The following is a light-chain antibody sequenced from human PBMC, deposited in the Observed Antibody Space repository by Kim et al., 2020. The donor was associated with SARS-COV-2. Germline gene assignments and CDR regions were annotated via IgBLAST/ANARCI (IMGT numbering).Light chain of an antibody. Sequence: QSVLTQPPSASGTPGQRVTISCSGSSSNIGRNYVYWYQQLPGAAPKLFIYENYQRPSGVPDRFSGSKSGTSASLAISGLRSEDEADYYCAAWDNSLSVHYVFGTGTKVTVL. J-gene: IGLJ1*01. CDR2: ENY. CDR3: AAWDNSLSVHYV. V-gene: IGLV1-47*01. CDR1: SSNIGRNY.